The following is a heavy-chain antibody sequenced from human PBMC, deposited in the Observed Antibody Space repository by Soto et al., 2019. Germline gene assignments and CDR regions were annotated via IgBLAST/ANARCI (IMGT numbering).Heavy chain of an antibody. Sequence: QVQLVQSGAEVQKPGASVKVSCKASGYTFTVYYIHWVRQAPGQGLEWMGVINPSGGSTTYAQRFQGRVTMTRDMSTSTVYMELSSLRSEDTALYYCARGPFDLWGRGTLVTVSS. CDR1: GYTFTVYY. V-gene: IGHV1-46*03. J-gene: IGHJ2*01. CDR3: ARGPFDL. CDR2: INPSGGST.